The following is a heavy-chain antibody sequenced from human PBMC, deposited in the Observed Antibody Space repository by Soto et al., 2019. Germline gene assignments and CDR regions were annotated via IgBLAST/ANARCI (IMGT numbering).Heavy chain of an antibody. V-gene: IGHV4-39*01. CDR3: ARLDSSSWPNPYYYFDY. J-gene: IGHJ4*02. CDR2: IYYSGST. CDR1: GGSISSSSYY. D-gene: IGHD6-13*01. Sequence: SETLSLTCTVSGGSISSSSYYWGWIRQPPGKGLEWIGSIYYSGSTYYNPSLKSRVTISVDTSKNQFSLKLSSVTAADTAVYYCARLDSSSWPNPYYYFDYWGQGTLVTVSS.